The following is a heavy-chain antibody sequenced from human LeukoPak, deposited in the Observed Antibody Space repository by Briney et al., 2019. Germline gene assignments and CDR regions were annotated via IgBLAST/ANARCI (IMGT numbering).Heavy chain of an antibody. V-gene: IGHV4-34*01. D-gene: IGHD4-17*01. Sequence: SETLSLTCAVYGGSFSGYYWSWTRQPPGKGLEWIGEINHSGSTNYNPSLKSRVTISVDTSKNQFSLKLSSVTAADTAVYSCARSVHGDFDYWGQGILVTVSS. J-gene: IGHJ4*02. CDR2: INHSGST. CDR3: ARSVHGDFDY. CDR1: GGSFSGYY.